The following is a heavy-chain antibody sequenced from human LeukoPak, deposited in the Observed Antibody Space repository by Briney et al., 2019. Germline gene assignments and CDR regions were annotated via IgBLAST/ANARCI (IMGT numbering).Heavy chain of an antibody. CDR2: ISSSSSTI. Sequence: PGGSLRLSCAASGFTFSSYSMNWVRQAPGKGLEGVSYISSSSSTIYYADSVKGRVTISRDNAKNSLYLQMNSLRAEDTAVYYCAKDLSGMTTVTPGYYGMDVWGQGTTVTVSS. V-gene: IGHV3-48*01. D-gene: IGHD4-17*01. CDR3: AKDLSGMTTVTPGYYGMDV. J-gene: IGHJ6*02. CDR1: GFTFSSYS.